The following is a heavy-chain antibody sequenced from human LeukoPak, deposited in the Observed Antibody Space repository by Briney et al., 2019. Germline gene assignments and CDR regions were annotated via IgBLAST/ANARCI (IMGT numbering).Heavy chain of an antibody. CDR2: ISGSGKT. CDR1: GFSFSTYA. CDR3: ARERDAKGYFDY. V-gene: IGHV3-23*01. Sequence: GGSLRLSCAASGFSFSTYAMSWVRQAPGQGLEWVSAISGSGKTYYPDSVKGRFTISRDNSKNTLFLLMNGLRAEDTAVYYCARERDAKGYFDYWGQGTLVTVSS. J-gene: IGHJ4*02.